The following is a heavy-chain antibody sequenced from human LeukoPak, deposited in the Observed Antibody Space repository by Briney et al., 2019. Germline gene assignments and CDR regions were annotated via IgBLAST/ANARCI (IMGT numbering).Heavy chain of an antibody. D-gene: IGHD2-21*01. CDR2: IYSGGST. J-gene: IGHJ4*02. CDR1: GFTFGDYA. CDR3: ARGSGDTYFDY. V-gene: IGHV3-66*01. Sequence: GGSLRLSCTASGFTFGDYAMSWVRQAPGKGLEWVSVIYSGGSTYYADSVKGRFTISRDNSKNTLYLQMNSLRAEDTAVYYCARGSGDTYFDYWGQGTLVTVSS.